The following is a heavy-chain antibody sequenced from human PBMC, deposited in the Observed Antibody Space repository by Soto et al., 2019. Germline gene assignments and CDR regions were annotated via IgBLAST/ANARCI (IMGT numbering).Heavy chain of an antibody. CDR2: IYSGGST. J-gene: IGHJ6*03. CDR3: ARELQYEYYYYYYMDV. V-gene: IGHV3-66*01. CDR1: GFTVSSNY. Sequence: GGSLRLSCAASGFTVSSNYMSWVRQAPGKGLEWVSVIYSGGSTYYAESVKGRFTISRDNSKNTLYLQMNSLRAEDTAVYYCARELQYEYYYYYYMDVWGKGTTVTVSS. D-gene: IGHD4-4*01.